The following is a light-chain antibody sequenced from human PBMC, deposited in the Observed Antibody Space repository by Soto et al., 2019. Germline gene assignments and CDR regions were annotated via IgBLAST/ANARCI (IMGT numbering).Light chain of an antibody. CDR3: RQFVSSPPRT. V-gene: IGKV3-20*01. CDR2: GVS. J-gene: IGKJ1*01. Sequence: EIVLTQSPGTLYLSPGEKATLSCRASQSVGDTFFSWYQQKPGLAPRLLIYGVSNRATGIPDRFSGSWSGTDFILTNSRLEPQEFVLYYCRQFVSSPPRTFGQGTKVEIK. CDR1: QSVGDTF.